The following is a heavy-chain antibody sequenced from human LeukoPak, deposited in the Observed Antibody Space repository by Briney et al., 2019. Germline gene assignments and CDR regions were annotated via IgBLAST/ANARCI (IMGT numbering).Heavy chain of an antibody. CDR1: GFTFSRRW. Sequence: GGSLRLSCAASGFTFSRRWMSWVRQAPGKGLERVAHMNQDGSAIYSVDSVKGRFTISRDNDKNSLYLQMNGLTVADTAVYYCARTVPGYPDDYFDYWGQGTLVTVSS. CDR2: MNQDGSAI. V-gene: IGHV3-7*01. CDR3: ARTVPGYPDDYFDY. J-gene: IGHJ4*02. D-gene: IGHD6-19*01.